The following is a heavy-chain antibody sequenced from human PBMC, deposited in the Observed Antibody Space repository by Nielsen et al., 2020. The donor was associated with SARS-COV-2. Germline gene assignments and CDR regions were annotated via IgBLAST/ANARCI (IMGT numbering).Heavy chain of an antibody. V-gene: IGHV1-18*01. Sequence: ASVKVSCKTSGYTFSNYGIGWVRQAPGQGLEWMGWISADTGDTNYAQKFQGRVTMTADASTSTVYMDLRRLRSDDTAVYYCARVGSGVVPGPLGIGMWYSYYYMDVWGKGTTVTVSS. CDR3: ARVGSGVVPGPLGIGMWYSYYYMDV. D-gene: IGHD2-2*01. CDR1: GYTFSNYG. J-gene: IGHJ6*03. CDR2: ISADTGDT.